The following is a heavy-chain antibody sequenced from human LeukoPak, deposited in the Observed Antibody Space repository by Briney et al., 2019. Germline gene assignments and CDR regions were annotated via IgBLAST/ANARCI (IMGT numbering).Heavy chain of an antibody. CDR1: GFTFSSYG. Sequence: GGSLRLSCAASGFTFSSYGMHWVRQAPGKGMEWVAVISYDGSNKYYADSVKGRFTISRDNSKNTLYMQMNSLRTEDTAVCYCAKDVRAVGAVAAYYFDYWGQGTLVTVSS. V-gene: IGHV3-30*18. J-gene: IGHJ4*02. D-gene: IGHD6-19*01. CDR3: AKDVRAVGAVAAYYFDY. CDR2: ISYDGSNK.